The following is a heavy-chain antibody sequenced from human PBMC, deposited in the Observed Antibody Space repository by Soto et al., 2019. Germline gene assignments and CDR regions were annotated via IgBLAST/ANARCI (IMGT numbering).Heavy chain of an antibody. D-gene: IGHD3-16*01. CDR3: AKDEGDYYYYGMDF. V-gene: IGHV3-30*18. J-gene: IGHJ6*02. CDR2: ISYDGSNK. Sequence: GGSLRLSCAASGFTFSSYGMHWVRQAPGKGLEWVAVISYDGSNKYYADSVKGRFTISRDNSKNTLYLQMNSLRAEDTAVYYCAKDEGDYYYYGMDFWGQGTTVTVSS. CDR1: GFTFSSYG.